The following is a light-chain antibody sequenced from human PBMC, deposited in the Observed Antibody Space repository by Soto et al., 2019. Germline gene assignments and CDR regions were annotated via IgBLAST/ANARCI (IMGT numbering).Light chain of an antibody. CDR1: SSDVGAHDY. CDR2: EVT. Sequence: QSALTQPPSASGSPGQSVTISCTGTSSDVGAHDYVSWYQQHPAKAPRLIIYEVTKRPSGVPDRFSGSTSGNTASLSVSGLQAEDEGDYYCSSAAGNTYWVFGGGTKLTVL. V-gene: IGLV2-8*01. J-gene: IGLJ3*02. CDR3: SSAAGNTYWV.